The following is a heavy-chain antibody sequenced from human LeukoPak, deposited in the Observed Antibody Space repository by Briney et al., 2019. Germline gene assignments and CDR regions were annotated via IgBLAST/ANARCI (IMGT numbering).Heavy chain of an antibody. CDR2: ISGSGGST. D-gene: IGHD2-21*01. J-gene: IGHJ4*02. CDR3: AKGSPRDSVPTLLFDY. V-gene: IGHV3-23*01. CDR1: GFTFSSYA. Sequence: GGFLRLSCGASGFTFSSYAMSWVRRAPGKGLEWVQAISGSGGSTYYADSVKGRFTISRDNSNNTLYLQMNSLRAEDTAVYYCAKGSPRDSVPTLLFDYWGQGTLVTVSS.